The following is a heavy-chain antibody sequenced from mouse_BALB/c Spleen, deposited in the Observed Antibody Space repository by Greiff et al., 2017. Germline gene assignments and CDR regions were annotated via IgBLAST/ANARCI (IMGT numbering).Heavy chain of an antibody. D-gene: IGHD2-4*01. V-gene: IGHV5-6*01. CDR2: ISSGGSYT. CDR1: GFTFSSYG. Sequence: DVHLVESGGDLVKPGGSLKLSCAASGFTFSSYGMSWVRQTPDKRLEWVATISSGGSYTYYPDSVKGRLTISRDNAKNTLYLQMSSLKSEDTAMYYCASHYDYYLDDWGQGTTLTVSS. J-gene: IGHJ2*01. CDR3: ASHYDYYLDD.